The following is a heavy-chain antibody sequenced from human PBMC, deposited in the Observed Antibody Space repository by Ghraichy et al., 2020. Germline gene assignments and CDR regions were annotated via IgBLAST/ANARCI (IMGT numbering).Heavy chain of an antibody. Sequence: ALRLSCAASGFTFSSYAMHWVRQAPGKGLEWVAVISYDGSNKYYADSVKGRFTISRDNSKNTLYLQMNSLRAEDTAVYYCARTVAVAGWFDPWGQGTLVTVSS. CDR2: ISYDGSNK. J-gene: IGHJ5*02. D-gene: IGHD6-19*01. CDR3: ARTVAVAGWFDP. V-gene: IGHV3-30*04. CDR1: GFTFSSYA.